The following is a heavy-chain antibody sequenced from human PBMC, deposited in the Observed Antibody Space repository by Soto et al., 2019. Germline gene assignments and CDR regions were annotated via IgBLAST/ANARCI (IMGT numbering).Heavy chain of an antibody. CDR2: INPNSGGT. CDR3: ARLAAAGIYYYYGMDV. V-gene: IGHV1-2*02. D-gene: IGHD6-13*01. Sequence: QVQLVQSGAEVKKPGASVKVSCKASGYTFTGYYMHWVRQAPGQGLEWMGWINPNSGGTNYTQKFQGRVTMTRDTSISTAYMELSRLRSDDTAVYYCARLAAAGIYYYYGMDVWGQGTTVTVSS. CDR1: GYTFTGYY. J-gene: IGHJ6*02.